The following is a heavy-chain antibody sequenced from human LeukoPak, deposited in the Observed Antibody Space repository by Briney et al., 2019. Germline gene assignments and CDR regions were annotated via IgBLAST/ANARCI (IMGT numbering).Heavy chain of an antibody. CDR1: GFTVSSKY. Sequence: PGESLRLSCAASGFTVSSKYMNWVRQAPGKGLEWVANIKQDGSKKSYVDSVKGRFTISRDNAKNSLYLQMNSLRAEDTAIYYCTRVGYIDEGIDYWGQGTLVTVSS. V-gene: IGHV3-7*04. CDR3: TRVGYIDEGIDY. J-gene: IGHJ4*02. CDR2: IKQDGSKK. D-gene: IGHD5-24*01.